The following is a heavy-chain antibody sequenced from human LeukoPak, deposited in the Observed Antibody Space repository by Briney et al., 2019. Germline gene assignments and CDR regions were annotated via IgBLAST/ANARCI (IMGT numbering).Heavy chain of an antibody. J-gene: IGHJ5*01. D-gene: IGHD2-21*02. V-gene: IGHV3-74*01. CDR1: EFDFFSYG. CDR3: ARELPREVTLDS. Sequence: GGSLRLSCVASEFDFFSYGMQWVRQAPGKGLVWVSRIFTDGSTTSYADSVKGRFTISRDNAKNTLYLEMKSLRGEDTAVYYCARELPREVTLDSWGQGTLVTASP. CDR2: IFTDGSTT.